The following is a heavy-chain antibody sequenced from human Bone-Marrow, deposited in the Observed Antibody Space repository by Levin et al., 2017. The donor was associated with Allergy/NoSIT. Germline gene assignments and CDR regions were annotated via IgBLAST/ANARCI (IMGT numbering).Heavy chain of an antibody. Sequence: ASVKVSCKTSGYSFSGYYIIWVRQAPGQGLEWIGTFSAYNDDADYAEKFKGRVTMTADTSTTTAYLELRSLRSDDTALYYCAITAGPTDFDFWGQGTLVSVSS. V-gene: IGHV1-18*01. J-gene: IGHJ4*02. D-gene: IGHD6-13*01. CDR2: FSAYNDDA. CDR3: AITAGPTDFDF. CDR1: GYSFSGYY.